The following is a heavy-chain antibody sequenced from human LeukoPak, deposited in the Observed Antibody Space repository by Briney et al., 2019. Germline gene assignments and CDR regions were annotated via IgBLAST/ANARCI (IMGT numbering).Heavy chain of an antibody. J-gene: IGHJ3*02. CDR1: GFTFSSYS. V-gene: IGHV3-21*01. CDR2: ISSSSSYI. D-gene: IGHD3-16*01. Sequence: GGSLRLSCAASGFTFSSYSMNWVRQAPGKGLEWVSSISSSSSYIYYADSVKGRFTISRDNAKNSLYLQMNSLGAEDTAVYYCARDSPPAGGDGETVWADAFDIWGQGTMVTVSS. CDR3: ARDSPPAGGDGETVWADAFDI.